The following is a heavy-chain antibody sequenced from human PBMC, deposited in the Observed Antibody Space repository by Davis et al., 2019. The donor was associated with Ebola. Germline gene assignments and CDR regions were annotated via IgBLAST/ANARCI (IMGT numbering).Heavy chain of an antibody. J-gene: IGHJ4*02. D-gene: IGHD3-3*02. CDR2: ISSNGGST. CDR3: ARDLSPKGFDY. Sequence: GESLKISCVASGFTFSGYAMHWVRQAPGKGLEYVSAISSNGGSTYYANSVKGRFTISRDNSKNTLYLQMGSLRAEDMAVYYCARDLSPKGFDYWGQGTLVTVSS. V-gene: IGHV3-64*01. CDR1: GFTFSGYA.